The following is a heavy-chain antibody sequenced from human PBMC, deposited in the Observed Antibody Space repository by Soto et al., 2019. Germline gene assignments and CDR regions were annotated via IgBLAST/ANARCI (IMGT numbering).Heavy chain of an antibody. CDR3: ARDKAVAGINDAFDI. Sequence: GASVKVSCKASGGTFSSYTISWVRQAPGQGLEWMGRIIPILGIANYAQKFQGRVTITADKSTSTAYMELSSLRSEDTAVYYCARDKAVAGINDAFDIWGQGTMVTVSS. CDR2: IIPILGIA. CDR1: GGTFSSYT. J-gene: IGHJ3*02. V-gene: IGHV1-69*04. D-gene: IGHD6-19*01.